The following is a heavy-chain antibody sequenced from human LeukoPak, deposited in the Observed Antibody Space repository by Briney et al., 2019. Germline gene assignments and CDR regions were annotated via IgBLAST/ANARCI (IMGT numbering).Heavy chain of an antibody. J-gene: IGHJ4*02. Sequence: SETLSLTCTVSGGSISSYYWSWIRQPAGKGLEWIGRIYTSGSTNYNPSLKSRVTMSVDTSKNQFSLRLSSVTAADTAVYDCARGPYSSSWYPRFDYWGQGTLVTVSS. CDR2: IYTSGST. V-gene: IGHV4-4*07. D-gene: IGHD6-13*01. CDR1: GGSISSYY. CDR3: ARGPYSSSWYPRFDY.